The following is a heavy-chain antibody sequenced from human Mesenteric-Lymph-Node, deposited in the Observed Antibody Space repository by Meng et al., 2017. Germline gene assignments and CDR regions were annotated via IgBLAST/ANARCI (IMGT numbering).Heavy chain of an antibody. CDR3: ARDTASFYT. Sequence: GESLKISCAASGFTFSSYWMSWVRQAPGKGLEWVANINHDGSQKYYVDSVKGRFTVSRDNAKNSLFLDMSSLRVDDTAVYYCARDTASFYTWGQGTLVTVSS. CDR1: GFTFSSYW. V-gene: IGHV3-7*01. J-gene: IGHJ5*02. CDR2: INHDGSQK. D-gene: IGHD3-10*01.